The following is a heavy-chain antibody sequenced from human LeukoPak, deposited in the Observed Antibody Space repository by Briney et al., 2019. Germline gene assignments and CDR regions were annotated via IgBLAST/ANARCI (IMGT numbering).Heavy chain of an antibody. CDR2: INYRGAV. CDR1: DGFTTGTRYY. J-gene: IGHJ6*03. Sequence: PSETLSLTCTVSDGFTTGTRYYWGWFRQTPGKGPEWIGNINYRGAVYYNPSLRSRATISLDTSKNQFPLRLTSVTAADTAVYFCARVTKYDNSRNNYYMDVWGKGTTVTVSS. CDR3: ARVTKYDNSRNNYYMDV. V-gene: IGHV4-39*06. D-gene: IGHD4-17*01.